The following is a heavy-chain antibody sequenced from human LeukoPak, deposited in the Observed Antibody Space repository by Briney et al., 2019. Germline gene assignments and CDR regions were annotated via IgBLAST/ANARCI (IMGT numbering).Heavy chain of an antibody. V-gene: IGHV3-53*04. J-gene: IGHJ6*02. CDR1: GFTFSSNY. D-gene: IGHD3-22*01. Sequence: VQLVESGGGVVQPGRSLRLSCAASGFTFSSNYMIWVRQAPGKGLESASVIYSGGSTYYATSVKGRFTISRHNSKNTLYLQMNSLRAEDTAVYYCARDENGITMNGMDVWGQGTTVTVSS. CDR3: ARDENGITMNGMDV. CDR2: IYSGGST.